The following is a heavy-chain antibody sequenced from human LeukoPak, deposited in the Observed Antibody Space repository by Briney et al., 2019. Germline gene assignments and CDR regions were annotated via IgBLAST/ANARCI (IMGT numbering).Heavy chain of an antibody. CDR1: GGSFSSST. D-gene: IGHD2-21*01. Sequence: SVKVSCKASGGSFSSSTLSWVRQARGQGPEWMGGILPILGSATYAQKFRGRVTITTDESPNTAYMELRSLRSDDTADFYCATGVRAIPTYYWGQGTLVTVSS. J-gene: IGHJ4*02. CDR3: ATGVRAIPTYY. CDR2: ILPILGSA. V-gene: IGHV1-69*16.